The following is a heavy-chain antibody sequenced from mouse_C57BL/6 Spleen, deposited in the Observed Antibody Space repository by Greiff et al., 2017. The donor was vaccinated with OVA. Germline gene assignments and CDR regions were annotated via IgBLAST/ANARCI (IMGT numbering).Heavy chain of an antibody. CDR3: ARWGYYGNYFEFAY. CDR1: GYSFTGYY. CDR2: INPSTGGT. V-gene: IGHV1-42*01. Sequence: VQLQQSGPELVKPGASVKISCKASGYSFTGYYMNWVKQSPEKSLEWIGEINPSTGGTTYNQKFKGKATLTVDKSSSTAYMQLRSLTSEDSAVYYCARWGYYGNYFEFAYWGTGILVTVS. D-gene: IGHD2-1*01. J-gene: IGHJ3*01.